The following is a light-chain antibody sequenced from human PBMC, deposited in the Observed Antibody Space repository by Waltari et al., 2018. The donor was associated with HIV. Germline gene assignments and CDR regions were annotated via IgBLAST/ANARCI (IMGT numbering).Light chain of an antibody. Sequence: QSALTQPASVSGSPGQSITISCTGTSSDVGIYNLVSWYQQYPGKAPKLMIYEGSKRPSGVSNRFSGSKSGNTASLTISGLQTGDEAVYYCGTWDTSLSSGEVFGGGTKLTVL. J-gene: IGLJ2*01. CDR2: EGS. V-gene: IGLV2-23*01. CDR3: GTWDTSLSSGEV. CDR1: SSDVGIYNL.